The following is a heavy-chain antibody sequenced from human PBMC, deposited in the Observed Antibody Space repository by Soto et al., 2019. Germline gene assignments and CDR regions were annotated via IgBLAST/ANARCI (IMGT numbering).Heavy chain of an antibody. CDR3: VRDYGDYAYLDY. D-gene: IGHD4-17*01. V-gene: IGHV6-1*01. Sequence: QVRLQQSGPGLVKPSQTLSLTCAISGDSVSTNTAAWNWIRQSPSRGLEWLGRIYYRSKWYNDYAASVKSRININPDTSKNQFSLQLSSVTPEDTAVYYCVRDYGDYAYLDYWGQGTLVTVSS. J-gene: IGHJ4*02. CDR2: IYYRSKWYN. CDR1: GDSVSTNTAA.